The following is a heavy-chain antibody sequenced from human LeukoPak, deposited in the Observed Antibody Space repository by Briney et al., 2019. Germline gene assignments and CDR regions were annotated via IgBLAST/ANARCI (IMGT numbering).Heavy chain of an antibody. J-gene: IGHJ5*02. CDR3: ARGYSSSWFNWFDP. D-gene: IGHD6-13*01. Sequence: ASVKVSCNASGYTFTTYGISWVRQAPGQGLGWRGWISANNGNTNYAQKLQGRVTMTTDTSTSTDYMERRSLRSDYTAVYYCARGYSSSWFNWFDPWGQGTLVTVSS. V-gene: IGHV1-18*01. CDR1: GYTFTTYG. CDR2: ISANNGNT.